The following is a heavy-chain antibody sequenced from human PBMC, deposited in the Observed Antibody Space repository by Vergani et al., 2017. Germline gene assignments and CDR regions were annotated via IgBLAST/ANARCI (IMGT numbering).Heavy chain of an antibody. CDR3: ARDKSIAAPNWFDP. J-gene: IGHJ5*02. D-gene: IGHD6-6*01. V-gene: IGHV3-74*01. CDR1: GVTFSNYW. Sequence: VQLVESGGGLVQPGGSLRLSCTASGVTFSNYWMHWVRQAPGKGLMWVSRINSDGDSTSYADSVKGRCTISRDNSKNTLYLQMNSLRAEDTAVYYCARDKSIAAPNWFDPWGQGTMVTVSS. CDR2: INSDGDST.